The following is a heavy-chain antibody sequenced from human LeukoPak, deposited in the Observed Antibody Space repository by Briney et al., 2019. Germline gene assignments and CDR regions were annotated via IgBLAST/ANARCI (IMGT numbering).Heavy chain of an antibody. J-gene: IGHJ4*02. D-gene: IGHD1-26*01. CDR2: IRYDGSHK. Sequence: PGGSLRLSCAASGFSFSNYCMHWVRQAPGKGLEWVAFIRYDGSHKYYADYVKGRFIVSRDNPKNTLHLQMKNLRAEDTAVYYCAKVRKVGTMSTAPFWGQGTLVTVSS. V-gene: IGHV3-30*02. CDR3: AKVRKVGTMSTAPF. CDR1: GFSFSNYC.